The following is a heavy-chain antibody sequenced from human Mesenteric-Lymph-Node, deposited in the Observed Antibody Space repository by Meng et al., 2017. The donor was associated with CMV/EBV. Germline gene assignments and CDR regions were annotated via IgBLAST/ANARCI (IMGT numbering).Heavy chain of an antibody. V-gene: IGHV3-7*01. J-gene: IGHJ4*02. Sequence: GGSLRLSCAASGFTFSSYAMSWVRQAPGKGLEWVANIKQDGSEKYYVDSVKGRFTISRDNAKNSLYLQMNSLRADDTAVYYCARGPPQYSSTWYYFDYWGQGTLVTVSS. CDR2: IKQDGSEK. CDR3: ARGPPQYSSTWYYFDY. CDR1: GFTFSSYA. D-gene: IGHD6-13*01.